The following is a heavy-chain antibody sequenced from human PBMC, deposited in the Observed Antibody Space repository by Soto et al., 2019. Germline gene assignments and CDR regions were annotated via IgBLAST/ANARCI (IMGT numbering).Heavy chain of an antibody. J-gene: IGHJ4*02. CDR2: IYYNGTT. CDR3: ARFDYYDSSGYLDFGPK. Sequence: PSETLSLTCTVSGDSISDSTYYWGWVRQSPGQELEWFGNIYYNGTTIYNPSLKSRLTISVDTSKNHFSLKLSSVTAADTAVYFCARFDYYDSSGYLDFGPKWGQGTLVTVSS. V-gene: IGHV4-39*07. D-gene: IGHD3-22*01. CDR1: GDSISDSTYY.